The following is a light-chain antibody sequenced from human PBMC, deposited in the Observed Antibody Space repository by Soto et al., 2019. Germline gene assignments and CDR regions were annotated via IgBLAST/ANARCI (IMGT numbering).Light chain of an antibody. CDR3: CSYVGATTYV. Sequence: QSVLTQPASVSGSPGQSITISGILTSINIGGYNVVSWYQQHPGKAPKVIVYEGIKRPSGVSDRFSGSASGSTASLTISGLQAEDEAEYYCCSYVGATTYVFGSGTKVTVL. CDR1: SINIGGYNV. V-gene: IGLV2-23*01. CDR2: EGI. J-gene: IGLJ1*01.